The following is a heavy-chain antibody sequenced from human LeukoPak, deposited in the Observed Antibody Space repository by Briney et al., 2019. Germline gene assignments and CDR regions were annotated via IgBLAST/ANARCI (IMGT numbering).Heavy chain of an antibody. D-gene: IGHD3-10*01. Sequence: ASVKVSCKASGYSFTRYDINWVRQATGQGLEWMGWMNPDSGNTGYAQKFQGRVTMTSNTPTTTAYMELSSLTSEDTAVYYCARGVKRASGSYLYSYYYYYMDVWGKGTSVTVSS. CDR2: MNPDSGNT. CDR1: GYSFTRYD. CDR3: ARGVKRASGSYLYSYYYYYMDV. J-gene: IGHJ6*03. V-gene: IGHV1-8*01.